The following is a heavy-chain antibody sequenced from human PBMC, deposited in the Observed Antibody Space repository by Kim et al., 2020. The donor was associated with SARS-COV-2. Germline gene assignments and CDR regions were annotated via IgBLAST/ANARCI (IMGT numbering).Heavy chain of an antibody. J-gene: IGHJ4*02. V-gene: IGHV3-30*02. CDR3: AKEGWFSSGWYLPLDY. D-gene: IGHD6-19*01. Sequence: SVKGRFTISRDNSKNTLYLQMNSLRAEDTAVYYCAKEGWFSSGWYLPLDYWGQGTLVTVSS.